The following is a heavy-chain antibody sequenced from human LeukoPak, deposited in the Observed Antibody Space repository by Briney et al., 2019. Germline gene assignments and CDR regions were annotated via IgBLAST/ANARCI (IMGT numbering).Heavy chain of an antibody. J-gene: IGHJ4*02. CDR2: IKSKTDGGTT. CDR3: TTDSSGPRGDY. D-gene: IGHD3-22*01. CDR1: GFTFSSYA. V-gene: IGHV3-15*01. Sequence: GGSLRLSCAASGFTFSSYAMSWVRQAPGKGLEWVGRIKSKTDGGTTDYAAPVKGRFTISRDDSKNTLYLQMNSLKTEDTAVYYCTTDSSGPRGDYWGQGTLVTVSS.